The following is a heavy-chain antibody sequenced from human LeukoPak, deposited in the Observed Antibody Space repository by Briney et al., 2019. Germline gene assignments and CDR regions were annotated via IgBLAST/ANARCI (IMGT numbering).Heavy chain of an antibody. V-gene: IGHV4-39*01. CDR3: ARHLPSSSGFKWYFQH. CDR2: IYYSGST. Sequence: SETLSLTCTVSGGSISSSSYYWGWTRQPPGKGLEWIGSIYYSGSTYYNPSLKSRVTISVDTSKNQFSLKLSSVTAADTAVYYCARHLPSSSGFKWYFQHWGQGTLVTVSS. J-gene: IGHJ1*01. D-gene: IGHD3-22*01. CDR1: GGSISSSSYY.